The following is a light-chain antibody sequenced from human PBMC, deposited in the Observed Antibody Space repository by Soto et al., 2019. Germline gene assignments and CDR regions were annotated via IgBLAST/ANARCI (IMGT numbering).Light chain of an antibody. V-gene: IGLV1-44*01. CDR2: SST. CDR3: AAWDGSLNAVV. CDR1: SSNIGEYY. J-gene: IGLJ2*01. Sequence: QSVLTQPPSASGTPGQRVTISCSGSSSNIGEYYVDWYQQVPGTAPKPLIQSSTRRPSGVPDRFSGSKSGTSASLAISGRQSEDEADYYCAAWDGSLNAVVFGGGTKLTVL.